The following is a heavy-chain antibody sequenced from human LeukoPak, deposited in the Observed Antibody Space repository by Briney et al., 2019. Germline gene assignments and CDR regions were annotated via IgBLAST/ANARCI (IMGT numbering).Heavy chain of an antibody. D-gene: IGHD1-26*01. CDR1: RHSFSAYP. CDR3: AKSLLTTASGTGRAFDI. Sequence: GGSLRLSCAASRHSFSAYPMGWVRRAPGKGLEWVSGISASGDVTFHADPVKGRFTISRDNSKNTLYLQMNSLRAEDTAEYYCAKSLLTTASGTGRAFDIWGQGTMVTVSS. J-gene: IGHJ3*02. V-gene: IGHV3-23*01. CDR2: ISASGDVT.